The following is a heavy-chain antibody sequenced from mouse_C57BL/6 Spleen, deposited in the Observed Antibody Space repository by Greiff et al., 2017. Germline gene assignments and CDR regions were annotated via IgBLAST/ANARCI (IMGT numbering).Heavy chain of an antibody. CDR1: GYTFTDYE. CDR3: TRGESSSYWYFDV. V-gene: IGHV1-15*01. Sequence: VQLQQSGAELVRPGASVTLSCKASGYTFTDYEMHWVKQTPVHGLEWIGAIDPETGGTAYNQKFKGKAILTADKSSSTAYMELRSLTSEDSAVYYCTRGESSSYWYFDVWGTGTTVTVSS. D-gene: IGHD1-1*01. CDR2: IDPETGGT. J-gene: IGHJ1*03.